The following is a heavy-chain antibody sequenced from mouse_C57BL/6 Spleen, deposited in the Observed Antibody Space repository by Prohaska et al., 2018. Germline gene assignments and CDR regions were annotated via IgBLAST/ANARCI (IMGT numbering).Heavy chain of an antibody. D-gene: IGHD1-1*01. CDR3: ARSTVYYFDY. CDR1: GYTFTIYW. J-gene: IGHJ2*01. V-gene: IGHV1-50*01. CDR2: IDPSVSYT. Sequence: GAELVKPGASVKLSCKASGYTFTIYWMQWVKQRPGQGLEWIGEIDPSVSYTNYNQKFKGKATLTVDTSSSTAYMQLSSLTSEDSAVYYCARSTVYYFDYWGQGTTLTVSS.